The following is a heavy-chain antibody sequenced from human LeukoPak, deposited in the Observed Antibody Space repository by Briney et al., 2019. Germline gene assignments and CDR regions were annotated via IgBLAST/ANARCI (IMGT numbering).Heavy chain of an antibody. D-gene: IGHD5-24*01. J-gene: IGHJ4*02. CDR2: IYQSGST. V-gene: IGHV4-38-2*02. Sequence: PSETLSLTCTVSGYSIRSGYNWGWIRQFPGKGLEWIGSIYQSGSTYDNPSLKSRVTMSIDTSKNQFSLKLSSVTAADTAVYYCARHVVRWLQFYRQRPGTPEYYFDYWGQGTLVTVSS. CDR3: ARHVVRWLQFYRQRPGTPEYYFDY. CDR1: GYSIRSGYN.